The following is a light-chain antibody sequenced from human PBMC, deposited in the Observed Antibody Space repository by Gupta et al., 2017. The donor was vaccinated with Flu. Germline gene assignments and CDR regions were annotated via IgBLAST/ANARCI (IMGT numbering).Light chain of an antibody. Sequence: PASVCVSPGQSITLSFTGPSSEVGSYNFVTWFQHHPGIVPKLMIYESIKRPSGVSNRFSGSKSGNTASLTISGLQADDEADYYCCSFAGDSTGWVFGGGTKVTVL. CDR1: SSEVGSYNF. V-gene: IGLV2-23*01. CDR2: ESI. J-gene: IGLJ3*02. CDR3: CSFAGDSTGWV.